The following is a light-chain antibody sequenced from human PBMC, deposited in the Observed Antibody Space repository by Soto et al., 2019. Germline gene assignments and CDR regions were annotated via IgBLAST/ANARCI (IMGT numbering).Light chain of an antibody. Sequence: EIVLTQSPGTLSLSPGKRATLSCRASQSVSSSYLAWYQQKPGQAPRLLIYGASSRATGIPDRFSGSGSGTDFTLTISRLEPEDFAVYYCQQYGSSPLITFGPGTKVDIK. J-gene: IGKJ3*01. CDR3: QQYGSSPLIT. CDR1: QSVSSSY. V-gene: IGKV3-20*01. CDR2: GAS.